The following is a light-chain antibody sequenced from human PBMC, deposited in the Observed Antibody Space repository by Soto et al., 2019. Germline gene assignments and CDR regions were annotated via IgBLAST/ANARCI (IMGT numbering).Light chain of an antibody. V-gene: IGKV3-15*01. CDR2: GAS. Sequence: EIVMTQSPATLSVSPGERATLSCRASQSVRSNLAWYQQKPGQAPRLLIYGASTRATGIPARFSGSGSGTEFTLTISSLQSEEFAVCYCQQYNNWLPYTFGQGTKLEIK. J-gene: IGKJ2*01. CDR3: QQYNNWLPYT. CDR1: QSVRSN.